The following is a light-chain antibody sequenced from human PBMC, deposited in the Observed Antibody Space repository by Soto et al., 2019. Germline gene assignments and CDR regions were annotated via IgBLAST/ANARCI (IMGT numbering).Light chain of an antibody. CDR2: AAS. CDR1: QGIRND. CDR3: LQAYNYPFT. J-gene: IGKJ3*01. V-gene: IGKV1-6*01. Sequence: AIQMTQSPSSLSASVGDRVTITCRASQGIRNDLGWYQQKPGKAPELLIYAASNLQSGVPSRFSGSGSGTDLTLPISSLQPKDFATYYCLQAYNYPFTFGPGTKVDIK.